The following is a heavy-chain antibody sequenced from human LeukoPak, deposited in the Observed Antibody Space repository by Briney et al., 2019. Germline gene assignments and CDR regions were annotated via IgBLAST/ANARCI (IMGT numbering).Heavy chain of an antibody. V-gene: IGHV3-7*01. CDR2: IKQDGGEK. Sequence: GGSLRLSCAASGFPFSNYWMSWVRQAPGKGLEWVANIKQDGGEKYYVDSVKGRFTTSRDNGKNSLYLQMNSLRAEDTAVYYCARAEGDYYYYFYMDVWGKGTTVTVSS. CDR3: ARAEGDYYYYFYMDV. J-gene: IGHJ6*03. CDR1: GFPFSNYW.